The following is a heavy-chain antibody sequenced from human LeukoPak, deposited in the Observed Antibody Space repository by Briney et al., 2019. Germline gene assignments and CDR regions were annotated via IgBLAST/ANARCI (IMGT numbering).Heavy chain of an antibody. CDR1: GGSISSYY. CDR3: ARGGRYQFDY. Sequence: ETLSLTCTVSGGSISSYYMSWVRQAPGKGLEWVSVIYSGGSTYYADSVKGRFTISRDNSKNTLYLQMNSLRAEDTAVYYCARGGRYQFDYWGQGTLVTVSS. J-gene: IGHJ4*02. V-gene: IGHV3-66*01. CDR2: IYSGGST. D-gene: IGHD3-16*02.